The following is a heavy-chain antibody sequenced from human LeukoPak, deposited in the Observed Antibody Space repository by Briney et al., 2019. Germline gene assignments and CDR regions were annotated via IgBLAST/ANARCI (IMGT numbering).Heavy chain of an antibody. D-gene: IGHD3-10*01. CDR2: IYHSGSA. V-gene: IGHV4-38-2*02. CDR3: ARDSGTTGEVKFDP. Sequence: SETLSLTCSVSDYSISSGYYWGWIRQPPGKGLEWIGSMEWIGSIYHSGSAYYNPSLKSRVTISVDTSKNQFSLKLSSVTAADTAVYYCARDSGTTGEVKFDPWGQGTLVTVSS. CDR1: DYSISSGYY. J-gene: IGHJ5*02.